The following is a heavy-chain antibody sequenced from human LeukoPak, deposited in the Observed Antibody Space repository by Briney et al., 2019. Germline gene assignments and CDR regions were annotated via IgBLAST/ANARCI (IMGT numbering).Heavy chain of an antibody. J-gene: IGHJ4*02. D-gene: IGHD5-18*01. CDR1: GGSISSGSYY. CDR2: IYTSGST. CDR3: ARIIVSGYSYGELDY. V-gene: IGHV4-61*02. Sequence: SQTLSLTCTVSGGSISSGSYYWRWIRRPAGKGLEWIVRIYTSGSTNYNPSLKSRVTISVDTSKNQFSLKLSSVTAADTAVYYCARIIVSGYSYGELDYWGQGTLVTVSS.